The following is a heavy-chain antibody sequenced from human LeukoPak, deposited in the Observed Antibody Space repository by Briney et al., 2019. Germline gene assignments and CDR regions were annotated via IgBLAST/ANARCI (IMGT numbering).Heavy chain of an antibody. V-gene: IGHV1-46*01. CDR2: INPSGGST. J-gene: IGHJ6*03. CDR3: ARGVSSVLRYFDWFGENYYYYMDV. Sequence: ASVKVSCKASGYTFTSYYMHWVRQAPGQGLEWMGIINPSGGSTSYAQKFQGRVTMTRDMSTSTVYMELSSLRSEDTAVYYCARGVSSVLRYFDWFGENYYYYMDVWGKGTTVTISS. CDR1: GYTFTSYY. D-gene: IGHD3-9*01.